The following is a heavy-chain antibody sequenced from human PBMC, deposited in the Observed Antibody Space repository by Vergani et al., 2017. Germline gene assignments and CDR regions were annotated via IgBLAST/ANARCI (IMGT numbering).Heavy chain of an antibody. Sequence: QVQLVQSGAEVKKPGSSVKVSCKASGGTFSSYAISWVRQAPGQGLEWMGGIIPIFGTANYAQKFQGRVTITADESTSTAYMELSSLRCEDTAVYYCARDGITMVRGARGYYYGMDVWGQGTTVTVSS. V-gene: IGHV1-69*01. CDR2: IIPIFGTA. D-gene: IGHD3-10*01. CDR3: ARDGITMVRGARGYYYGMDV. CDR1: GGTFSSYA. J-gene: IGHJ6*02.